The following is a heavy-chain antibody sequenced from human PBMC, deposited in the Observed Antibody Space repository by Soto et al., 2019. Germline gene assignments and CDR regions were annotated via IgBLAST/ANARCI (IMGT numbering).Heavy chain of an antibody. CDR1: GFTFSSYA. J-gene: IGHJ4*02. V-gene: IGHV3-30-3*01. CDR2: ISYDGSNK. Sequence: QVQLVESGGGVVQPGRSLRLSCAASGFTFSSYAMHWVRQAPGKGLEWVAVISYDGSNKYYADSGKGRFTISRDNSKNTLYLQMNSLRAEDTAVYYCARDVGWEARRVGYFDYWGQGTLVTVSS. CDR3: ARDVGWEARRVGYFDY. D-gene: IGHD6-6*01.